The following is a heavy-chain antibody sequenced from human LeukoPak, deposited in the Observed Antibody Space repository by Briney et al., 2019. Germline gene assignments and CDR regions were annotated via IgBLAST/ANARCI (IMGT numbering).Heavy chain of an antibody. CDR3: ARLPPVNGVDY. V-gene: IGHV5-51*01. CDR1: GYSFTNYW. CDR2: IYPGDSDT. Sequence: GESLKISCKTSGYSFTNYWIGWVRQMPGKGLEWMGIIYPGDSDTRYSPSSQGQVTISADKSISTAYLQWSSLKASDTAMYYCARLPPVNGVDYWGQGTLVTVSS. J-gene: IGHJ4*02. D-gene: IGHD2-8*01.